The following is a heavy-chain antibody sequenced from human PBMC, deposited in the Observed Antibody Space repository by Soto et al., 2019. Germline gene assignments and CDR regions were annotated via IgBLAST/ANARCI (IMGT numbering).Heavy chain of an antibody. CDR2: IYYSGST. D-gene: IGHD4-17*01. J-gene: IGHJ4*02. Sequence: QVQLQESGPGLVKPSQTLSLTCTVSGGSISSGGYCWSWIRQHPGKGLEWIGYIYYSGSTYYNPSLKSRVTISVDTSKNQFALKQSSGTAADTAVYYCAVAMYTVTTYDYWGKGTLGTVSS. V-gene: IGHV4-31*03. CDR3: AVAMYTVTTYDY. CDR1: GGSISSGGYC.